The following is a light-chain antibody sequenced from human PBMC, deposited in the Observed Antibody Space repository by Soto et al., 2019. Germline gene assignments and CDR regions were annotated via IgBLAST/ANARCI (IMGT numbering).Light chain of an antibody. CDR2: AAS. V-gene: IGKV1-39*01. Sequence: DIQMTQSPSSLSASVGDRVTVTCRASQSISTYLYWYQQKPGKAPKLLIYAASSLEPGVPSRFSGSGSGTDFTLTISSLQPEDFATYFCQQSYTTPFTFGPGTKVDIK. CDR1: QSISTY. CDR3: QQSYTTPFT. J-gene: IGKJ3*01.